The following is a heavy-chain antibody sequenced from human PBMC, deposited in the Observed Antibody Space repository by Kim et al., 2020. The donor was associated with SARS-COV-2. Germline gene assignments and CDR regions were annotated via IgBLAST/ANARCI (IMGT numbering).Heavy chain of an antibody. J-gene: IGHJ6*02. CDR2: ISSSSSYI. CDR1: GFTFSSYS. Sequence: GGSLRLSCAASGFTFSSYSMNWVRQAPGKGLEWVSSISSSSSYIYYADSVKGRFTISRDNAKNSLYLQMNSLRAEDTAVYYCARDGSGSYFPYYYYYGMDVWGQGTTVTVSS. D-gene: IGHD3-10*01. CDR3: ARDGSGSYFPYYYYYGMDV. V-gene: IGHV3-21*01.